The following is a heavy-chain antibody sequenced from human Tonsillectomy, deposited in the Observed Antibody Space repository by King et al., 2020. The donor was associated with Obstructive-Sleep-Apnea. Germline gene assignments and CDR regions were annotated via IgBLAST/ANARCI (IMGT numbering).Heavy chain of an antibody. Sequence: VQLVESGAEVKKPGESLRISFKGSGYSFTSYWISWVRQMPGKGLEWLGRIDPSDSYTNYSQAFQGHVTISADKSISTAYLQWSSLKASDTAMYYCARHSAAAAHVDYWGQGTLVTVSS. V-gene: IGHV5-10-1*01. D-gene: IGHD6-13*01. CDR1: GYSFTSYW. J-gene: IGHJ4*02. CDR2: IDPSDSYT. CDR3: ARHSAAAAHVDY.